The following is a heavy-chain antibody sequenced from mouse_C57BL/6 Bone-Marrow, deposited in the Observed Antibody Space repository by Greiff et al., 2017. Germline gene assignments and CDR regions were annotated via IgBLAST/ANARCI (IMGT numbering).Heavy chain of an antibody. CDR1: GYTFTSYW. Sequence: VQLQQPGAELVKPGASVKLSCKASGYTFTSYWMHWVKQRPGQGLEWIGMIHPNSGSTNYNEKFKSKATLTVDKSSSTAYMQLLSLTSEDSAVYYCARSGRNYFDDWGQGTTLTVSS. V-gene: IGHV1-64*01. J-gene: IGHJ2*01. D-gene: IGHD3-2*02. CDR2: IHPNSGST. CDR3: ARSGRNYFDD.